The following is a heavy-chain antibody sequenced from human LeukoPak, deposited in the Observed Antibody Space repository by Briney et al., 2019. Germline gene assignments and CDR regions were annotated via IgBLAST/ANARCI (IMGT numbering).Heavy chain of an antibody. CDR3: ASLKRAPGGNEGY. J-gene: IGHJ4*02. CDR2: IYYSGST. D-gene: IGHD4-23*01. V-gene: IGHV4-30-4*01. Sequence: SEALSLTCTVSGGSISSGDYYWSWIRQPPGKGLEWIGYIYYSGSTYYNPSLKSRVTISVDTSKNQFSLKLSSVTAADTAVYYCASLKRAPGGNEGYWGQGTLVTVSS. CDR1: GGSISSGDYY.